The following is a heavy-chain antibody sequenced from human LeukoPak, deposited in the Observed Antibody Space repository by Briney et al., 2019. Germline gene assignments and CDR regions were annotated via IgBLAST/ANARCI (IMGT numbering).Heavy chain of an antibody. Sequence: PGGSLRLSCAASGFTLSSYWMSWVRQAPGKGLEWVANIKQDGSEKYYVDSVKGRFTISRDNAKNSLYLQMNSLRAEDTAVYYCVRDTYDSRTNWFDPWGQGTLVTVSS. CDR2: IKQDGSEK. V-gene: IGHV3-7*01. CDR3: VRDTYDSRTNWFDP. J-gene: IGHJ5*02. D-gene: IGHD3-22*01. CDR1: GFTLSSYW.